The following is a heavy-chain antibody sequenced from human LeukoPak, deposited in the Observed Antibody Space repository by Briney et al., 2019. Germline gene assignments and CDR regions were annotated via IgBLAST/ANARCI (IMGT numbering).Heavy chain of an antibody. CDR3: ARGSDFWSGYRLDY. CDR1: GGSISSGGYY. J-gene: IGHJ4*02. Sequence: SQTLSLTCTVSGGSISSGGYYWSWIRQHPGKGLEWIGYIYYSGSTYYNPSLKSRVTISVDTSKNQFSLKLSSVTAADTAVYYCARGSDFWSGYRLDYWGQGTLVTVSS. CDR2: IYYSGST. V-gene: IGHV4-31*03. D-gene: IGHD3-3*01.